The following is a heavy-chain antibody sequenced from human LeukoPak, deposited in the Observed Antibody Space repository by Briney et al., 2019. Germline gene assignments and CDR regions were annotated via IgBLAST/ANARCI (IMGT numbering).Heavy chain of an antibody. CDR2: IRYDGSNK. Sequence: PGGSLRLSCEASGFTFSSYGMHWVRQAPGKGLEWVAFIRYDGSNKYYADSVKGRFTISRDNSKNTLYLQMNSLRAEDTAVYYCAKDQGGTWFGEFPDYWGQGTLVTVSS. J-gene: IGHJ4*02. V-gene: IGHV3-30*02. D-gene: IGHD3-10*01. CDR1: GFTFSSYG. CDR3: AKDQGGTWFGEFPDY.